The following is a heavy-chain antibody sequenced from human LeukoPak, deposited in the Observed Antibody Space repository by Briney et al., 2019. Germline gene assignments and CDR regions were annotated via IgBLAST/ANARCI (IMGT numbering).Heavy chain of an antibody. Sequence: PGGSLRLSCAASGFTVSSNYMSWVRQAPGKGLEWVSVIYSGGSTYYADSVKGRFTISRDNSKNTVYLQMNSLRAEDTALYYCATGYCSGGSCPYYYYMDVWGKGTTVTISS. CDR2: IYSGGST. V-gene: IGHV3-53*01. CDR1: GFTVSSNY. J-gene: IGHJ6*03. D-gene: IGHD2-15*01. CDR3: ATGYCSGGSCPYYYYMDV.